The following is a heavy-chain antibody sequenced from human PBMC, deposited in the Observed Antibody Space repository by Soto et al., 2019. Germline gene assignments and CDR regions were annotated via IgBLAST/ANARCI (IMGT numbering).Heavy chain of an antibody. CDR3: ARLRAAAGPTPYYFDY. D-gene: IGHD6-13*01. Sequence: PGESLKISCKGSGYSFTSYWIGWVRQMPGKGLEWMGIIYPGDSDTRYSPSFQGQVTISADKSISTAYLQWSSLKASDTAMYYCARLRAAAGPTPYYFDYWGQGTLVTV. CDR2: IYPGDSDT. J-gene: IGHJ4*02. V-gene: IGHV5-51*01. CDR1: GYSFTSYW.